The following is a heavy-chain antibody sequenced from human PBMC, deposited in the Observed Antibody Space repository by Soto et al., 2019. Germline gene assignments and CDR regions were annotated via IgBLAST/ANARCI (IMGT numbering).Heavy chain of an antibody. J-gene: IGHJ5*02. CDR1: GYTFTSYA. D-gene: IGHD2-15*01. CDR3: ARDLYCSGGSCLNWFDP. Sequence: ASVKVSCKASGYTFTSYAMHWVRQAPGKRLEWMGRINAGNGNTKYSQKFQGRVTITRDTSASTAYMELSSLRSEDTAVYYCARDLYCSGGSCLNWFDPWGQGTLVTVSS. V-gene: IGHV1-3*01. CDR2: INAGNGNT.